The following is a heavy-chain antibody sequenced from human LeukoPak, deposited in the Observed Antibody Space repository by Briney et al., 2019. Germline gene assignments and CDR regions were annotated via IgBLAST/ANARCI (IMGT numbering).Heavy chain of an antibody. Sequence: GGSLRLSCAASGFAFSNYWLHWVRQAPGRGLVWVARINTHGSSTNYADSVKGRFTISRDNAKNTLYLQMTSLSAEDTAVYYALAGYYYYYMDVWGKGTTVTVSS. CDR3: LAGYYYYYMDV. CDR1: GFAFSNYW. D-gene: IGHD6-13*01. CDR2: INTHGSST. V-gene: IGHV3-74*01. J-gene: IGHJ6*03.